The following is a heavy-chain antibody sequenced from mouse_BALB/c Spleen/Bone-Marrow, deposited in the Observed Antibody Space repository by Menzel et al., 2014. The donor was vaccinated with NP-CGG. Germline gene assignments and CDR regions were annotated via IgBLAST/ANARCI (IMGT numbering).Heavy chain of an antibody. CDR1: GYTFTSYT. Sequence: VQGVESGAELARPGASVKMSCKASGYTFTSYTIQWVKQRPGQGLEWIGYINPSSGYTDYNQKFKDKTTLTADKSSNTAYLQLSSLTSEDTAVYYCARSPGQVNFWGQGTLVTVSA. CDR2: INPSSGYT. D-gene: IGHD3-3*01. J-gene: IGHJ3*01. V-gene: IGHV1-4*02. CDR3: ARSPGQVNF.